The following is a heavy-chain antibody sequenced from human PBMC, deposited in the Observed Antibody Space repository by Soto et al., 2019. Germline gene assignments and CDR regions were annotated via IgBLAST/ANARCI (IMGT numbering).Heavy chain of an antibody. CDR1: GFIFSNYA. D-gene: IGHD6-19*01. V-gene: IGHV3-23*01. Sequence: EVQLLESGGDLVQPGGSLRLSCAAYGFIFSNYAMTWVRQAPGKGPEWLSTFTSGGSTYYRDTVKGRFTISRDNSKNTLYLQMNSLRAEDTAVYYCARTDKYNSQSSGWANRFDYWGQGTLVTVSS. CDR3: ARTDKYNSQSSGWANRFDY. J-gene: IGHJ4*02. CDR2: FTSGGST.